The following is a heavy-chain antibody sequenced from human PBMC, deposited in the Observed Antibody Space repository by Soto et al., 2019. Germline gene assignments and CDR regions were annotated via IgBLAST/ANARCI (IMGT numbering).Heavy chain of an antibody. CDR3: VRGDYYDTPGYEKNY. CDR1: GFTFTTYA. V-gene: IGHV3-64D*06. J-gene: IGHJ4*02. CDR2: ISSNGGST. D-gene: IGHD3-22*01. Sequence: EVQLVESGGGLVQPGGTLRLSCSASGFTFTTYAMNWVRQAPGKGPEYVSGISSNGGSTYYADFVKGRFTISRDNSRKTMNLQMRSLRAEDTAVYYCVRGDYYDTPGYEKNYWGQGTLVTVSS.